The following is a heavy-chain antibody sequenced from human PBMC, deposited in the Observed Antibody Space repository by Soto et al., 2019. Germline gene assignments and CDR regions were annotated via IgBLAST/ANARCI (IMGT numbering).Heavy chain of an antibody. Sequence: QITLKESAPTLVKPTQTLTLTCTFSGFSLSTSGVGVGWIRQPPGKALEWLALIYWDDDKRYSPSLKSRLTITKDTSKNQVVLTMTNMDPVDTATYYCAHIWPRPEIVVVPAAIQTKGYYMDVWGKGTTVTVSS. J-gene: IGHJ6*03. CDR1: GFSLSTSGVG. CDR2: IYWDDDK. V-gene: IGHV2-5*02. D-gene: IGHD2-2*02. CDR3: AHIWPRPEIVVVPAAIQTKGYYMDV.